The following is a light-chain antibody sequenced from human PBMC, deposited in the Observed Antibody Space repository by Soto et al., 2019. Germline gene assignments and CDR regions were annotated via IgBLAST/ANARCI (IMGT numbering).Light chain of an antibody. CDR1: SSYVDGYNY. V-gene: IGLV2-14*03. Sequence: QSLLTQPASVSGSPGQSIAISCTGTSSYVDGYNYVSWYQHHPGKAPKLMIYDVSSRPSGVSNRFSGSKSGNTASLTISGLQAEDEADYYCISYTTISTYVFGTGTKVTVL. CDR3: ISYTTISTYV. J-gene: IGLJ1*01. CDR2: DVS.